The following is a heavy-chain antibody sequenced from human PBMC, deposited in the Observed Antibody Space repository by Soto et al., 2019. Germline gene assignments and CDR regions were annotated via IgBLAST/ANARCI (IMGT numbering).Heavy chain of an antibody. Sequence: QMQLVQSGPEVKKPGTSVKVSCKASGFTFTSSAMQWVRQARGQRLEWIGWIVVGSGNTNYAQKFQERVTMTRDMHKSTAYMELSILGPEDTAVYYCAGGAVAGGLPYYYSYGMDGWGQGNTVTVSS. J-gene: IGHJ6*02. CDR2: IVVGSGNT. CDR3: AGGAVAGGLPYYYSYGMDG. CDR1: GFTFTSSA. V-gene: IGHV1-58*02. D-gene: IGHD6-19*01.